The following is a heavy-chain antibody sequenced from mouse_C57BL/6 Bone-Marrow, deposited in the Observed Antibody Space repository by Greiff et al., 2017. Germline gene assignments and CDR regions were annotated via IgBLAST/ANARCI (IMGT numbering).Heavy chain of an antibody. Sequence: EVKVVESEGGLVQPGSSMKLSCTASGFTFSDYYMAWVRQVPEKGLEWVANINYDGSSTYYLDSLKSRFIISRDNAKNILYLQMSSLKSEDTATYYCARDRGYYDYDIFAYWGQGTLVTVSA. CDR1: GFTFSDYY. CDR3: ARDRGYYDYDIFAY. J-gene: IGHJ3*01. V-gene: IGHV5-16*01. D-gene: IGHD2-4*01. CDR2: INYDGSST.